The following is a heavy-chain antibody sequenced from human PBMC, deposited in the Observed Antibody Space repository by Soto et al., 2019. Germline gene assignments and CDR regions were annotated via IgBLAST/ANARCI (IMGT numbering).Heavy chain of an antibody. CDR1: GYSFTNYW. J-gene: IGHJ5*02. CDR3: ARHNRYSSTWFEGWFDP. CDR2: IHPGDSDT. Sequence: PGESLKISCEVSGYSFTNYWVGWMRQIPGRGLEWMGIIHPGDSDTRYSPFFQGQVTISADKSISTAYLQWSSLKASDTAMYYCARHNRYSSTWFEGWFDPWGQGTLVTGLL. V-gene: IGHV5-51*01. D-gene: IGHD6-13*01.